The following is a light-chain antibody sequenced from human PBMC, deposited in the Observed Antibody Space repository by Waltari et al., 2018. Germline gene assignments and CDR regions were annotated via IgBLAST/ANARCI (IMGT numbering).Light chain of an antibody. CDR3: QQSYSTPYT. CDR1: QSISSY. V-gene: IGKV1-39*01. Sequence: DIQMTQSPPSLHASVGARVTIPCRASQSISSYLNWYQQKPGKAPKLLIYAASSLQSGVPSRFSGSGSGTDFTLTISSLQPEDFATYYCQQSYSTPYTFGQGTKLEIK. J-gene: IGKJ2*01. CDR2: AAS.